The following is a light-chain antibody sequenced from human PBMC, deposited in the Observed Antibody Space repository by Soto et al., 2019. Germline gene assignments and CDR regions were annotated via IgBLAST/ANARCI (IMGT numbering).Light chain of an antibody. CDR1: QSVSSSF. CDR2: GAS. CDR3: LQYGTSPRT. Sequence: EIVLTQSPGTLSLSPGKRATLSCRASQSVSSSFLAWYQQKPGQAPRLLIYGASSRATGIPDRFSVSGSGTDFTLTISRMEPEDFAVYYCLQYGTSPRTFGQGTKLEIK. J-gene: IGKJ2*01. V-gene: IGKV3-20*01.